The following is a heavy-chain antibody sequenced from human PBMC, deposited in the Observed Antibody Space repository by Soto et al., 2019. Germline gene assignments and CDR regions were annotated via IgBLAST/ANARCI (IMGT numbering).Heavy chain of an antibody. CDR2: INHSGST. CDR3: ARVLLGCGGDYSCRDAFDI. D-gene: IGHD2-21*02. CDR1: GGSFSGYY. Sequence: SETLSLTCAVYGGSFSGYYWSWIRQPPGKGLEWIGEINHSGSTNYNPSLKSRVTISVATSKNQFSLKLSSAIAADTAVYYCARVLLGCGGDYSCRDAFDIWGQGTMVTVSS. V-gene: IGHV4-34*01. J-gene: IGHJ3*02.